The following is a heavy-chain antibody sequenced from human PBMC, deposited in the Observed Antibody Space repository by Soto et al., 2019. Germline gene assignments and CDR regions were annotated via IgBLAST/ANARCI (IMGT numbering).Heavy chain of an antibody. CDR3: ARMETFGSLNWFDP. D-gene: IGHD3-16*01. CDR1: GYTFTSYG. CDR2: MNPGSGDT. Sequence: ASVKVSCKASGYTFTSYGISWVRQAPGQGLEWMGWMNPGSGDTGYAQKFQGRVTMTRDISIATAYMELSSLRPDDTAIYYCARMETFGSLNWFDPWGQGTLVTVSS. V-gene: IGHV1-8*02. J-gene: IGHJ5*02.